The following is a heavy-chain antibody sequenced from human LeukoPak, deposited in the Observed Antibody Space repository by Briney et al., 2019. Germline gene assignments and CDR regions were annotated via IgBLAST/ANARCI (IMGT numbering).Heavy chain of an antibody. J-gene: IGHJ5*02. V-gene: IGHV3-21*01. D-gene: IGHD3-16*02. Sequence: PGGSLRLSCVVSGFTFSSYSINWVRQAPGKGLEWVSSISSKSRYIYYADSVKGRFTISRDNAKNSLSLQMNSLRAEDTAVYYCAKDRVMITFGGVIDWFDPWGQGTLVTVSS. CDR1: GFTFSSYS. CDR2: ISSKSRYI. CDR3: AKDRVMITFGGVIDWFDP.